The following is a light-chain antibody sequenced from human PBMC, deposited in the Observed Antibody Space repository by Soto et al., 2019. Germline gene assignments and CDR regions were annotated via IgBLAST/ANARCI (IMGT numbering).Light chain of an antibody. V-gene: IGLV2-14*01. J-gene: IGLJ2*01. CDR1: SRDVGGYKY. CDR2: EVS. CDR3: TSYRGSSTLV. Sequence: QLVLTQPASVSGSPGQSITISCTGTSRDVGGYKYVSWYQQHPGKAPKLIIYEVSNRPSGVSNRFSGSKSGNTASLTISGLQAEDEADYYCTSYRGSSTLVFGGGTKVTVL.